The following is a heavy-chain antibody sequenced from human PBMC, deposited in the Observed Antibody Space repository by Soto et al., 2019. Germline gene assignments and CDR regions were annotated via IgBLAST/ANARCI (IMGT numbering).Heavy chain of an antibody. CDR2: IFSGDVK. CDR1: GFSLSNAEMG. D-gene: IGHD3-22*01. J-gene: IGHJ4*02. Sequence: QVTLKESRPVLVKPTETLKLTCTVSGFSLSNAEMGVSWIRQPPGIALQWLAHIFSGDVKSYNTSLKSRLTIPSDHSKSQVVLNMTNMKPVVTATYLCARVSCGCYCPIDYWGQRNLVT. CDR3: ARVSCGCYCPIDY. V-gene: IGHV2-26*01.